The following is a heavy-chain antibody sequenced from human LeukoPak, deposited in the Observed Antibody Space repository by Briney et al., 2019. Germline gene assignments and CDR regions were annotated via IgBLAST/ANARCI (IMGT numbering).Heavy chain of an antibody. D-gene: IGHD4-17*01. Sequence: GGSLRLSCAASGFTFSDYYMSWIRQAPGKGLEWVSCINSSGCTIYYADSLKGRFTISRDNAKKSLYLQMDSLRVDDTALYYCAREVTMLTSDYYFDLWGRGTLVTVSS. CDR1: GFTFSDYY. V-gene: IGHV3-11*04. CDR2: INSSGCTI. CDR3: AREVTMLTSDYYFDL. J-gene: IGHJ2*01.